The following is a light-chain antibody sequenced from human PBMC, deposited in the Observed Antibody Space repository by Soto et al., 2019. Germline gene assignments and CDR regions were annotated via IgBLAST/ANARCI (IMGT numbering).Light chain of an antibody. CDR2: AAS. Sequence: DTQMTQSPSSLSASVGDRVAVTCRASQSISSYLNWYQQKPGKAPKLLIYAASSLQSGVPSRFSGSGSGTDFTLTISSLQPEDFATYYCQQSYSTRIFTFGPGTKVDIK. J-gene: IGKJ3*01. CDR3: QQSYSTRIFT. V-gene: IGKV1-39*01. CDR1: QSISSY.